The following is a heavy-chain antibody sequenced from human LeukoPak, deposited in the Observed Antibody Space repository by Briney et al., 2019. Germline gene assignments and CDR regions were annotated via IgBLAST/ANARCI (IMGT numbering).Heavy chain of an antibody. CDR2: ISASERT. Sequence: SETLSLTCTVSGGSISGSYWSWIRQPAGKGLEWIGRISASERTNYNPSLKSRVTMSVDTSKNQFSLKMNSVTAADTAVYYCARDLSYDSSFDAFDIWGQGTMVTVSS. J-gene: IGHJ3*02. CDR3: ARDLSYDSSFDAFDI. D-gene: IGHD3-22*01. V-gene: IGHV4-4*07. CDR1: GGSISGSY.